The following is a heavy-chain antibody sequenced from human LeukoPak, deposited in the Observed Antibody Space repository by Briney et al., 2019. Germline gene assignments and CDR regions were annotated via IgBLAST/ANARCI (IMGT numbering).Heavy chain of an antibody. V-gene: IGHV3-15*01. J-gene: IGHJ4*02. D-gene: IGHD5-24*01. Sequence: PGGSLRLSCVGSGFTFRNTWMNWVRRAPGKGLEWVGRIKTKSEGGTTHYAAHVKGRFTISRDDSKKTIFLQMNSLKIEDTAIYFCAADLDAYTTLDSWGQGALVTVSS. CDR1: GFTFRNTW. CDR2: IKTKSEGGTT. CDR3: AADLDAYTTLDS.